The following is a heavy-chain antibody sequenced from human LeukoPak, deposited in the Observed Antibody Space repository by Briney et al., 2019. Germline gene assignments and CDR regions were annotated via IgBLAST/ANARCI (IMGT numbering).Heavy chain of an antibody. J-gene: IGHJ4*02. CDR2: IAYDGSNE. D-gene: IGHD3-3*01. CDR1: GFTFTNYG. V-gene: IGHV3-30*04. Sequence: GGSLRLSCVVSGFTFTNYGMHWVRQAPGKGLDWVASIAYDGSNENYAESVKGRFTISRDNSKNTLYLQLNSLRAEDTAVYYCARPSGSVTIFGVVDYFDYWGQGSLVTVSS. CDR3: ARPSGSVTIFGVVDYFDY.